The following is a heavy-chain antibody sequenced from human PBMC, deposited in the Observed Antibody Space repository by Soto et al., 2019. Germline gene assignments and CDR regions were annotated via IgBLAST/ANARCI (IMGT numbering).Heavy chain of an antibody. CDR3: ARDSITRVSSDVPGMDV. V-gene: IGHV3-23*01. Sequence: PGGAPSLYRAGPGFPFSTYALSWVRQAPRKGLGGVTDSGEGGLSTQYAASVKVQFTISRDNSKNIWYLQMNSLRADDTAVYYCARDSITRVSSDVPGMDVWGQGTTVTLSS. D-gene: IGHD3-16*01. CDR2: SGEGGLST. CDR1: GFPFSTYA. J-gene: IGHJ6*02.